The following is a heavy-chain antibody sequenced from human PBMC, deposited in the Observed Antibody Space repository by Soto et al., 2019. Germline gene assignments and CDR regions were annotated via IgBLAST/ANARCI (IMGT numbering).Heavy chain of an antibody. Sequence: EVQLMESGGGLAQPGGSLRLSCTASGFTFTSYSINWVRQAPGQGLEWISYISSTSATIYYAESVRGRFTVSRDNAKNSVYLQMNSLRAEDTAVYFCARAKSLEYNWFDTWGQGTPVTVSS. CDR2: ISSTSATI. CDR3: ARAKSLEYNWFDT. CDR1: GFTFTSYS. V-gene: IGHV3-48*01. J-gene: IGHJ5*02.